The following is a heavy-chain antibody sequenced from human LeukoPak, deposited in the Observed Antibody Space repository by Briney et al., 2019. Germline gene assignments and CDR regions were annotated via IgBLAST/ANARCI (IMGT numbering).Heavy chain of an antibody. CDR3: ARVGIAVAESSFDY. CDR1: GGSFSGYY. J-gene: IGHJ4*02. V-gene: IGHV4-34*01. CDR2: INHSGSS. D-gene: IGHD6-19*01. Sequence: SETLSLTCAVYGGSFSGYYWSWLRQPPGKVLEWIGEINHSGSSNYNPSLKSRVTISVDTSKNQSSLKLSSVTAADTAVYYCARVGIAVAESSFDYWGQGTLVTVSS.